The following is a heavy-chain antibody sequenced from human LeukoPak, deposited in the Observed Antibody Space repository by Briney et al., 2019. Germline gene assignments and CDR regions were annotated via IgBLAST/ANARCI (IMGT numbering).Heavy chain of an antibody. CDR2: IYKTGET. J-gene: IGHJ3*02. Sequence: GGSLRLSCVASGFTLSSYDMHWVRQTTGESLEWVSIIYKTGETYYPDSVKGRFTISRESAKNSLYLQMNSLRAGDTAVYYCARGMSGSNDAFDIWGQGTMVTVSS. CDR1: GFTLSSYD. CDR3: ARGMSGSNDAFDI. D-gene: IGHD3-10*01. V-gene: IGHV3-13*01.